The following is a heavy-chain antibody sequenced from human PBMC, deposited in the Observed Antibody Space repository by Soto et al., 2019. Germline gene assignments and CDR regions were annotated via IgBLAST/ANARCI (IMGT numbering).Heavy chain of an antibody. D-gene: IGHD5-12*01. CDR3: ANLYSGYETFDY. CDR2: IYFSGST. Sequence: SETLSLTCTVSGGSISSYCWSWIRQPPGKGLEWIGYIYFSGSTNYNPSLKSRVTISVDTSKNQFSLKLSSVTAADTAVYYCANLYSGYETFDYWGQATLVTVSS. V-gene: IGHV4-59*01. J-gene: IGHJ4*02. CDR1: GGSISSYC.